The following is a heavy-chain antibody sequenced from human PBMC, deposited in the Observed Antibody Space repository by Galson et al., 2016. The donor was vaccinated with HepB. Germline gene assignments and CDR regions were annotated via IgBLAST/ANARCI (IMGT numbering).Heavy chain of an antibody. CDR1: GGTFISYT. J-gene: IGHJ6*02. D-gene: IGHD2-2*01. CDR3: ARGEAGGIPVKYYQYGMDV. CDR2: IIPIFGTT. V-gene: IGHV1-69*06. Sequence: QSGAEVKKPGASVKVSCKASGGTFISYTLSWVRQAPGQGLEWMGEIIPIFGTTNYAQKFQGRVTITADKSTGTAYMELMRLRSEDTAVYYCARGEAGGIPVKYYQYGMDVWGQGTTVTVSS.